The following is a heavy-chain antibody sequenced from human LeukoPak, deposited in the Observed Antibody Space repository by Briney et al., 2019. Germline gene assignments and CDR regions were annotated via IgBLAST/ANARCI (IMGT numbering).Heavy chain of an antibody. CDR1: GYTLTELS. D-gene: IGHD1-26*01. V-gene: IGHV1-24*01. J-gene: IGHJ4*02. Sequence: GASVKVSYKISGYTLTELSMHWVRQAPGKGLEWMGGFDPEDGETIYAQKFQGRVTMTEDTSTDTAYMELSSLRSEDTAVYYCATERLGGSYFLFDYWGQGTLVTVSS. CDR2: FDPEDGET. CDR3: ATERLGGSYFLFDY.